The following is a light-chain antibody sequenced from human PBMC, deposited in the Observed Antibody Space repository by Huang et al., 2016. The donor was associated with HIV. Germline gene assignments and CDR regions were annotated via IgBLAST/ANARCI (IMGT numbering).Light chain of an antibody. CDR1: QNIRTY. CDR3: QQSYSDPYT. CDR2: AAS. Sequence: DIQMTQSPSSLSASVGDRVTIPCRASQNIRTYLNWYQQKPGKAPKLLIYAASSLQIGVPSRFSGSVSGTDFTLTISSLQPEDFATYYCQQSYSDPYTFGQGTKLEIK. J-gene: IGKJ2*01. V-gene: IGKV1-39*01.